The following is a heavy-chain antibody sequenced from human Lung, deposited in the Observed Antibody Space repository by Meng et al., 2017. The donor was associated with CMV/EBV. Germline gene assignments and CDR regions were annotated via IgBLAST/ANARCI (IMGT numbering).Heavy chain of an antibody. Sequence: VAGDTLIDFFIHWVRQAPGQRLEWMGRIYPHNGGTRFAQRFQDRVTVTWDTSISTAYMELRNLRSDDTAAYYCARGRRVGNIAFDYWGQGTLVTVSS. CDR2: IYPHNGGT. D-gene: IGHD1-26*01. J-gene: IGHJ4*02. CDR3: ARGRRVGNIAFDY. V-gene: IGHV1-2*06. CDR1: GDTLIDFF.